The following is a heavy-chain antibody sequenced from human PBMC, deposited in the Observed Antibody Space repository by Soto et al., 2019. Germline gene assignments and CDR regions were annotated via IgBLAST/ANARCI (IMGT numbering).Heavy chain of an antibody. CDR3: ATGLLYFDY. V-gene: IGHV3-30*03. Sequence: ESGGGVVQPGRSLRLSCAASGFTFSSYGMHWVRQAPGKGLEWVAVISYDGSNKYYADSVKGRFTISRDNSKNTLYLQMNSLRAEDTAVYYCATGLLYFDYWGQGTLVTVSS. J-gene: IGHJ4*02. CDR2: ISYDGSNK. CDR1: GFTFSSYG.